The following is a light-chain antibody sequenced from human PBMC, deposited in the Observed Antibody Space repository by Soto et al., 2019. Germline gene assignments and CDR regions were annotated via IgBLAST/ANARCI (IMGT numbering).Light chain of an antibody. CDR2: GAS. V-gene: IGKV3-20*01. CDR1: QSVSSSY. CDR3: QQYGSSPLT. J-gene: IGKJ4*01. Sequence: EIVLTQSPRTLSLSPGERATLSSRASQSVSSSYLAWYQQKPGQAPRLLIYGASSRATGIPDRFSGSGSGTDFPLTISRLEPGDFAVYYCQQYGSSPLTFGGGTKVEIK.